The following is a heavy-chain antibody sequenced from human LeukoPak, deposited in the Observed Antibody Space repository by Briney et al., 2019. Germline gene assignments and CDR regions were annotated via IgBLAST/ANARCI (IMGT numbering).Heavy chain of an antibody. J-gene: IGHJ4*02. Sequence: SQTLSLTCTVSGGSISSGGYYWSWIRQPPGKGLEWIGYIYHSGSTYYNPSLKSRVTISVDTSKNQFSLKLSSVTAADTAVYYCATVVRGVIITEDTLFDYWGQGTLVTVSS. CDR2: IYHSGST. CDR3: ATVVRGVIITEDTLFDY. D-gene: IGHD3-10*01. V-gene: IGHV4-30-2*01. CDR1: GGSISSGGYY.